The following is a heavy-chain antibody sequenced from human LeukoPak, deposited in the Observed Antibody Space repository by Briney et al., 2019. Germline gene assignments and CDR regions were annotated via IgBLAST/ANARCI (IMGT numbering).Heavy chain of an antibody. CDR1: GFTFSSCA. CDR3: AKDRGSTRYYMDV. D-gene: IGHD3-10*01. V-gene: IGHV3-23*01. J-gene: IGHJ6*03. Sequence: GGSLRLSCAASGFTFSSCAINWVRQAPGKGLEGVAVISGSGGSTYYADSVKGGFTISRDNSNNTLFLHMTTMRAEDTAIYYCAKDRGSTRYYMDVWGKGTTVTVS. CDR2: ISGSGGST.